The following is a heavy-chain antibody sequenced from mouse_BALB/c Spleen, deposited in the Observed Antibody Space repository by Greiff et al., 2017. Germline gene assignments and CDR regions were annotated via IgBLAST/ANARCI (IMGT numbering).Heavy chain of an antibody. V-gene: IGHV1-5*01. CDR3: TRGFYGNYAMDY. CDR2: IYPGNSDT. Sequence: EVQLQQSGTVLARPGASVKMSCKASGYTFTSYWMHWVKQRPGQGLEWIGAIYPGNSDTSYNQKFKGKAKLTAVTSTSTAYMELSSLTNEDSAVYYCTRGFYGNYAMDYWGQGTSVTVSS. J-gene: IGHJ4*01. CDR1: GYTFTSYW. D-gene: IGHD2-1*01.